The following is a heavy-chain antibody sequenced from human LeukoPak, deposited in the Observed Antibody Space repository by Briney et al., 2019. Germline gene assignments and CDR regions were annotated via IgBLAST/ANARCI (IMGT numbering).Heavy chain of an antibody. Sequence: PSETLSLTCTVSGGSISSSSYYWGWIRQPPGKGLEWIGSIYYSGSTYYNPSLKSRVTISVDTSKNQFSLKLSSVTAADTAVYYCARVPTVTFIDYWGQGTLVTVSS. J-gene: IGHJ4*02. V-gene: IGHV4-39*01. D-gene: IGHD4-17*01. CDR2: IYYSGST. CDR1: GGSISSSSYY. CDR3: ARVPTVTFIDY.